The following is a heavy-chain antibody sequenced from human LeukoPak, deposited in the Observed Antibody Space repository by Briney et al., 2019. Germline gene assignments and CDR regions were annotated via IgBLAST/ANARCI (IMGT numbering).Heavy chain of an antibody. V-gene: IGHV4-34*01. Sequence: ASETLSLTCAVYGGSFSGYYWSWIRQPPGKGLEWLGEINHSGSTNYNPSLKSRVTISVDTSKNQFSLKLSSVTAADTAVYYCASTNIGYSSGWFYYYYMDVWGKGTTVTVSS. D-gene: IGHD6-19*01. J-gene: IGHJ6*03. CDR2: INHSGST. CDR1: GGSFSGYY. CDR3: ASTNIGYSSGWFYYYYMDV.